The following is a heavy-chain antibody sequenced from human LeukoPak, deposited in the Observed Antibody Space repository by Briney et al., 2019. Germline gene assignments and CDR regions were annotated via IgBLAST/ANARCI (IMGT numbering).Heavy chain of an antibody. CDR3: ARGQAVGGFLDF. J-gene: IGHJ4*02. V-gene: IGHV3-30*03. CDR1: GFTLTIYG. D-gene: IGHD6-19*01. CDR2: ILYYSSNN. Sequence: RGSLRPSSAASGFTLTIYGTRCGCQAPRGGLGRVVVILYYSSNNYYAASVKGRVTISRDNSKNPLYLQLSSLRAEDTAVYYCARGQAVGGFLDFWGQGTLVTVSS.